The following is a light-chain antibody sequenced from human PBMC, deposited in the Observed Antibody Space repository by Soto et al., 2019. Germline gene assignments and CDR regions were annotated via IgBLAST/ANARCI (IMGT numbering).Light chain of an antibody. CDR1: QSVSSY. J-gene: IGKJ2*01. V-gene: IGKV3-11*01. CDR2: GAS. Sequence: EIVLTQSPATLSLSPGERATLSCRASQSVSSYFAWYQQKPGQAPRLLIYGASNRATDIPARFSGSGSGTDFTLTISSLESEDFAVYYCQQRGNWPRTFGQGTKLEI. CDR3: QQRGNWPRT.